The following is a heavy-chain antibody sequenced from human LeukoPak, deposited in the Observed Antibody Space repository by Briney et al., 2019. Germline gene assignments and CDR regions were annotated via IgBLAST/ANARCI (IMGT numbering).Heavy chain of an antibody. V-gene: IGHV3-74*01. CDR1: GFTFSSYR. Sequence: GGSLRLSCAASGFTFSSYRMHWVRQAPGKGLVWASRINSDGSSTAYADSVEGRFTISRDNARNTLYLQMNSLRGDDTAVYYCARAPLHYYDSSDYSLGTFDIWGQGTMVTVSS. CDR3: ARAPLHYYDSSDYSLGTFDI. J-gene: IGHJ3*02. CDR2: INSDGSST. D-gene: IGHD3-22*01.